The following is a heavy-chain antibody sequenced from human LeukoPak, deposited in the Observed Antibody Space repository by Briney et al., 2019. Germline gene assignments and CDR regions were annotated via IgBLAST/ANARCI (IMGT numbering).Heavy chain of an antibody. CDR2: INHNGNVN. V-gene: IGHV3-7*03. D-gene: IGHD3-16*01. CDR1: GFIFTKYW. CDR3: ARGGGLDV. Sequence: PGGSLRLSCAASGFIFTKYWMHWVRQAPGKGLEWVASINHNGNVNYYVDSVKGRFTISRDNAKNSLYLQMSNLRAEDTAVYFCARGGGLDVWGQGATVTVSS. J-gene: IGHJ6*02.